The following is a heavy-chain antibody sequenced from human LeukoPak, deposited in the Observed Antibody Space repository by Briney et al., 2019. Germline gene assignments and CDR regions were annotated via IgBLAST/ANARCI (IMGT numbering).Heavy chain of an antibody. V-gene: IGHV3-48*01. CDR3: ASPTIDYYYYYMDV. J-gene: IGHJ6*03. Sequence: GGSLRLSCAASGFTFSSYSMNWVRQAPGKGQEWVSYISSSSSTIYYADSVKGRFTISRDNAKNSLYLQMNSLRAEDTAVYYCASPTIDYYYYYMDVWGKGTTVTVSS. D-gene: IGHD2-15*01. CDR1: GFTFSSYS. CDR2: ISSSSSTI.